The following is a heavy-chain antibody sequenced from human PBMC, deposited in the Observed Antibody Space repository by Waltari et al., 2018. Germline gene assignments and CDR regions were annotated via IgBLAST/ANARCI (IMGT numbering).Heavy chain of an antibody. D-gene: IGHD3-16*01. Sequence: EVQLVESGGGLVQPGGSLRLSCEASGFTLSSSYMHWVRQVPGKGLVWVSRINTDGSSANYADSVKGRFTISRDNGKNTLYLQMNSLRAEDTAVYYGARDGGGNGYIHYWGQGTLVTVSS. J-gene: IGHJ4*02. CDR3: ARDGGGNGYIHY. V-gene: IGHV3-74*01. CDR2: INTDGSSA. CDR1: GFTLSSSY.